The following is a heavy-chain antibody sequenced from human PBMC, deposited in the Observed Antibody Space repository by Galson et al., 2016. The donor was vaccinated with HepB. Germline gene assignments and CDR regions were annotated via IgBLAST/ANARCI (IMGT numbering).Heavy chain of an antibody. D-gene: IGHD2-15*01. CDR1: GYDFTGYY. Sequence: SVKVSCKASGYDFTGYYMHWVRQAPGQGLEWMGWINPYSGGTNYAQKFQGWVTMTRDTSISTAYMELTSLTSDDTAVYYCAIANDYWCGGNCYFDYWGQGTRVTVSS. V-gene: IGHV1-2*04. CDR3: AIANDYWCGGNCYFDY. J-gene: IGHJ4*02. CDR2: INPYSGGT.